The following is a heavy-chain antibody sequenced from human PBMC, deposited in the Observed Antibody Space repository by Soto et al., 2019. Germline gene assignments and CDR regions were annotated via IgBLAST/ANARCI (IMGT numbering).Heavy chain of an antibody. CDR3: ARGPGYYFDY. CDR1: GFTFSSYA. J-gene: IGHJ4*02. CDR2: IASDGKDK. Sequence: GGSLRLSCAASGFTFSSYAIHWVRQAPGKGLEWVAVIASDGKDKRYADSVKGRFTISRDNSKNTLYLQMGSLRAEDMAVYYCARGPGYYFDYWGQGTLVTVSS. V-gene: IGHV3-30*03.